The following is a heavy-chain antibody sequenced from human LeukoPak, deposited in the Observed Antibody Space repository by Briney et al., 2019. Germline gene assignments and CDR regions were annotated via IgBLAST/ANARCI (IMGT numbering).Heavy chain of an antibody. V-gene: IGHV3-30*02. CDR2: IRYDGSNK. J-gene: IGHJ4*02. Sequence: GGSLRLSCAASGFTFSSYGMHWVRQAPGKGLEWVAFIRYDGSNKYYADSVKGRFTISRDNSKNTLYLQMNSLRAEDTAVYYCARDTLEMATITLTYWGQGTLVTVSS. D-gene: IGHD5-24*01. CDR1: GFTFSSYG. CDR3: ARDTLEMATITLTY.